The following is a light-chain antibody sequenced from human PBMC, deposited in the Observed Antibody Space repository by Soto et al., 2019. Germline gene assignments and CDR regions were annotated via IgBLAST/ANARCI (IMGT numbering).Light chain of an antibody. CDR1: QSVDRSS. J-gene: IGKJ4*01. CDR3: QQYGGVPLT. CDR2: DSS. V-gene: IGKV3-20*01. Sequence: ENVLTQSPGTLSLSPGERATLSCRASQSVDRSSLAWYQQRPGQAPRLLIYDSSSRATGIPDRFSGSGSGTDFTLTISTVEPEDFAVYYFQQYGGVPLTFGGGTKVEIK.